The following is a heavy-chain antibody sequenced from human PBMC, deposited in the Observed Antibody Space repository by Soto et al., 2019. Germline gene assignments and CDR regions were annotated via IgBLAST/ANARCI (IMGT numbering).Heavy chain of an antibody. V-gene: IGHV1-18*01. CDR2: ISPYSGSA. CDR1: GYTFTSYG. D-gene: IGHD1-1*01. Sequence: ASVKVSCKASGYTFTSYGISWVRQAPGQGLEWMGWISPYSGSADYAQKLQVRVTMTTDTSTSTVYMELSSLRSDDTAVYYCALGNDLPYYYYGFDVRAQRTTVTGSS. J-gene: IGHJ6*02. CDR3: ALGNDLPYYYYGFDV.